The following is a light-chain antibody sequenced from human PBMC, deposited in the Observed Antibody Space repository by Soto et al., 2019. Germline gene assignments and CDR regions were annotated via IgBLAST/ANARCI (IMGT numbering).Light chain of an antibody. CDR2: GAS. J-gene: IGKJ4*01. CDR3: QQYNGYSSVT. Sequence: EIVMTQSPATLSVSPGERATLSCRASLSISTNLAWYQQKPGQAPRLLIYGASTRATGIPARFSGSGSGTEFTLTISSLQSEDFATYYCQQYNGYSSVTFGGGTKVDSK. V-gene: IGKV3D-15*01. CDR1: LSISTN.